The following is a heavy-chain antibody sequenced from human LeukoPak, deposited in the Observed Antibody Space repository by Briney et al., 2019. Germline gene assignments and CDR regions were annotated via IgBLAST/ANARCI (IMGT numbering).Heavy chain of an antibody. CDR1: GFTFSNYE. Sequence: GGSLRLSCSASGFTFSNYEMSWVRQAPGKGLEWVSIISSGGNTYYADSVKGRFTISRDNSKNTLFLQMSSLRADDTAVYYCARVGGVGNYYDYWGQGTLVTVSS. D-gene: IGHD1-26*01. J-gene: IGHJ4*02. CDR3: ARVGGVGNYYDY. V-gene: IGHV3-66*01. CDR2: ISSGGNT.